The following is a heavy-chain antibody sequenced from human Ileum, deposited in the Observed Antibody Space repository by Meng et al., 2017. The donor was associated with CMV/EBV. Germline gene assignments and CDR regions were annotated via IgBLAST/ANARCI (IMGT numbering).Heavy chain of an antibody. CDR2: ITYDGSDK. V-gene: IGHV3-30*04. D-gene: IGHD3-16*01. CDR1: GFTFRNYA. Sequence: GESLKISCAASGFTFRNYAVHWVRQAPGKGLEWVAVITYDGSDKYYGDSVKGRFTISRDNSKNTVYLHMHSLRTEDTAMYYCARDLVKGGYWGQGTLVTVSS. CDR3: ARDLVKGGY. J-gene: IGHJ4*02.